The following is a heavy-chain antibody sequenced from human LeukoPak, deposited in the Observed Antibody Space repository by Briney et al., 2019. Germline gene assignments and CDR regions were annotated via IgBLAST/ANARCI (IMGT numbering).Heavy chain of an antibody. CDR3: AGNIVGAGSDY. J-gene: IGHJ4*02. CDR1: GYTFTGYY. D-gene: IGHD1-26*01. CDR2: INPNSGGT. V-gene: IGHV1-2*02. Sequence: EASVKVSCKASGYTFTGYYIHWVRQAPGQGLEWMGWINPNSGGTNYAQKFQGRVTMTRDTSISTAYMELSRLGSDDTAVYFCAGNIVGAGSDYWGQGTLVTVSS.